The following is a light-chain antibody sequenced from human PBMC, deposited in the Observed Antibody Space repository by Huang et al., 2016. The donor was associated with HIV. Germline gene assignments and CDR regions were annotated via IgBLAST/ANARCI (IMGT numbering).Light chain of an antibody. CDR2: AAS. V-gene: IGKV1-33*01. J-gene: IGKJ5*01. CDR3: QQYGNLPIT. CDR1: QDISTY. Sequence: DIQMTQSPSSLSASVGDRVTITCQASQDISTYLNWYQQKPGKAPKVLIYAASNLETGVPSRFSGSGSGTNFTFTISSLQPEDIATYYCQQYGNLPITFGQGTRLEI.